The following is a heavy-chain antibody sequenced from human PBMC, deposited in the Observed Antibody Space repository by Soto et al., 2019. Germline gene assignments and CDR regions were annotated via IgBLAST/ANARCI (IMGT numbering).Heavy chain of an antibody. Sequence: ASVKVSCKASGYTFTSYGISWVRQAPGQGLEWMGWISAYNGNTNYAQKLQGRVTMTTDTSTSTAYMELRSLRSDDTAVYYCARGDMAARDYYYGMAVWGQGTTVTVS. CDR3: ARGDMAARDYYYGMAV. CDR2: ISAYNGNT. D-gene: IGHD6-6*01. J-gene: IGHJ6*02. V-gene: IGHV1-18*01. CDR1: GYTFTSYG.